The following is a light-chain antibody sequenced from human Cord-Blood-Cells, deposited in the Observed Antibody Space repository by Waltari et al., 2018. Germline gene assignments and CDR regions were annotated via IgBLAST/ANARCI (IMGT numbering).Light chain of an antibody. CDR1: QSLLHSNGYNY. V-gene: IGKV2-28*01. CDR2: LGS. Sequence: DIVMTQSPLPLPVHPGEPASIPRRSSQSLLHSNGYNYLDWYLQKPGQSPQFRLYLGSNRASGVPDRFSGRGSGTDFTLKISRVEAEDVGVYYCMQALQTPPTFGGGTKVEIK. J-gene: IGKJ4*01. CDR3: MQALQTPPT.